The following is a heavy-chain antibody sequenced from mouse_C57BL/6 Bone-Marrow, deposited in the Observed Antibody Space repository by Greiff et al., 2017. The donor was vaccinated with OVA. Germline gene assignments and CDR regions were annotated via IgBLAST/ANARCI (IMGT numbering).Heavy chain of an antibody. Sequence: VKVVESGPGLVQPSQSLSITCTVSGFSFTSYGVHWVRQSPGKGLEWLGVIWSGGSTDYNAAFISRLSISKDNSKSQVFFKMNSLQADDTAIYYCAREGRPIYYGNFLDYWGQGTTLTVSS. CDR2: IWSGGST. J-gene: IGHJ2*01. CDR1: GFSFTSYG. CDR3: AREGRPIYYGNFLDY. D-gene: IGHD2-1*01. V-gene: IGHV2-2*01.